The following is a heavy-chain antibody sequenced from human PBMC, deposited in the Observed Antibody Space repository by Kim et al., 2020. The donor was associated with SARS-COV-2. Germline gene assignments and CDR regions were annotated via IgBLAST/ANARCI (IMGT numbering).Heavy chain of an antibody. D-gene: IGHD4-17*01. CDR1: GFTLSTYD. CDR3: ARDGDYGDYQFDERYGMDV. J-gene: IGHJ6*02. Sequence: ASVKVACKPSGFTLSTYDIHWVRQAPGQGLEWMGAIRGSDVNRKFQGRLSITTDTSAKTVYMELRSLRSDDTAVYYCARDGDYGDYQFDERYGMDVWGQGTMVIVS. V-gene: IGHV1-18*04. CDR2: IRGSDVNR.